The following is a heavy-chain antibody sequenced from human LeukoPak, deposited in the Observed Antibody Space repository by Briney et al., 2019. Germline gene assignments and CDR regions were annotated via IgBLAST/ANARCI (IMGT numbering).Heavy chain of an antibody. Sequence: SETLSLTCTVSGGSISSYYWSWIRQPPGKGLEWIGYIYYSGMNNYNPSLKSRVTISVETSKNQFSRKLSSVTATDTAVYYCARASYYDSSGYYWAAFDIWGQGTMVTVSS. J-gene: IGHJ3*02. V-gene: IGHV4-59*01. CDR3: ARASYYDSSGYYWAAFDI. CDR2: IYYSGMN. CDR1: GGSISSYY. D-gene: IGHD3-22*01.